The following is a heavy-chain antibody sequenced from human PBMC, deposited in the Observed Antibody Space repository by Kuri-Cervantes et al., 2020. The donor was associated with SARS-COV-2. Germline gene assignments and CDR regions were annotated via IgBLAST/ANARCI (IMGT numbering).Heavy chain of an antibody. CDR2: INAGNGNT. J-gene: IGHJ4*02. Sequence: ASVKVSCKASGYTFTSYAMHWVRQAPGQRLEWMGWINAGNGNTKYSQKFQGRVTITRDMSTSTAYMELSSLRSEDTAVYYCAVRYGSGSYYLPDYWGQGTLVTVSS. CDR1: GYTFTSYA. CDR3: AVRYGSGSYYLPDY. D-gene: IGHD3-10*01. V-gene: IGHV1-3*01.